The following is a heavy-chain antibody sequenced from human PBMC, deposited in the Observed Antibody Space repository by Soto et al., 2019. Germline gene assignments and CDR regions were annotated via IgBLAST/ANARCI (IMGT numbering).Heavy chain of an antibody. CDR2: IYSGGYT. CDR3: GPRPGGGGY. CDR1: GFTVSNNY. V-gene: IGHV3-53*01. D-gene: IGHD3-10*01. J-gene: IGHJ4*02. Sequence: EVQLVESGGGLIQPGGSLRLSCAISGFTVSNNYMSWVRQAPGKGLEGVSVIYSGGYTAYGDSVKGRFTISRDNSKNKLYLKMNTRGADAPAVYYWGPRPGGGGYWGQGTLVTVSS.